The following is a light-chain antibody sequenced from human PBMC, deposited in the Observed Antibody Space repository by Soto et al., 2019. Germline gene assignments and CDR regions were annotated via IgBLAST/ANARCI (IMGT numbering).Light chain of an antibody. CDR2: VAS. J-gene: IGKJ4*01. Sequence: EIVLTQSPGTLSLSPGERATLSCRASQSVSSSYSAWYQQKLGQPPRLLIYVASSRATGIPDRFSGSGSGTDFTLTISRLEPEDFAVYYCQQYGSSPLLTFGGGTKVEIK. CDR1: QSVSSSY. CDR3: QQYGSSPLLT. V-gene: IGKV3-20*01.